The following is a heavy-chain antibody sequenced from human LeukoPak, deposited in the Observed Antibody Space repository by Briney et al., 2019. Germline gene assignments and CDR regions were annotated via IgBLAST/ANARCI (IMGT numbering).Heavy chain of an antibody. J-gene: IGHJ6*03. Sequence: GGSLRLSCAASGFTFDDYAMDWVRQAPGKGLEWVSLISWDGGSTYYADSVKGRFTISRDNSKNTLYLQMNSLRAEDTAVYYCARSEARYYYYYMDVWGKGTTVTVSS. CDR2: ISWDGGST. V-gene: IGHV3-43D*03. CDR1: GFTFDDYA. CDR3: ARSEARYYYYYMDV. D-gene: IGHD3-3*01.